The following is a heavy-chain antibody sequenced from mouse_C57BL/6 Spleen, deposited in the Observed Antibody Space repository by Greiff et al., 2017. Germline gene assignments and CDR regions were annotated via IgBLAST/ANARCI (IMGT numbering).Heavy chain of an antibody. CDR3: ARGDYAY. Sequence: EVQGVESGGDLVKPGGSLKLSCAASGFTFSSYGMSWVRQTPDKRLEWVATISSGGSYTYYPDSVKGRFTISRENAKNTLYLQMSSLKSEDTAMYYCARGDYAYWGQGTLVTVSA. J-gene: IGHJ3*01. CDR2: ISSGGSYT. D-gene: IGHD2-4*01. V-gene: IGHV5-6*01. CDR1: GFTFSSYG.